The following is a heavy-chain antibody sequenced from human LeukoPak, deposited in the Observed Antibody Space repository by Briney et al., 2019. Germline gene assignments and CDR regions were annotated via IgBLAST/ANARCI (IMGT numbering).Heavy chain of an antibody. CDR2: ISSSSSTI. CDR3: ARTRAIAAAGTGDY. CDR1: GFTVSSYS. D-gene: IGHD6-13*01. J-gene: IGHJ4*02. V-gene: IGHV3-48*02. Sequence: GGSLRLSCAASGFTVSSYSMNWVRQAPGKWLEWVSYISSSSSTIYYADSVKGRFTISRDNAKNSLYLQMNSLRDEDTAVYYCARTRAIAAAGTGDYWGQGTLVTVSS.